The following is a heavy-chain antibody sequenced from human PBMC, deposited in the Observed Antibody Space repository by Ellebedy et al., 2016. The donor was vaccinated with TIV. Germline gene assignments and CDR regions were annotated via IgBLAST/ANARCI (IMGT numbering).Heavy chain of an antibody. D-gene: IGHD2-15*01. CDR3: ASFYDLRLCSGGSCFEY. V-gene: IGHV3-21*01. Sequence: GESLKISCAASGFTFSSSTMNWVRQAPGKGPEWVSSISSSSYYIYDAASVKGRFTISRDNAKNSLYLQLNSLRAEDTAVYYCASFYDLRLCSGGSCFEYWGQGTLVTVSS. CDR1: GFTFSSST. CDR2: ISSSSYYI. J-gene: IGHJ4*02.